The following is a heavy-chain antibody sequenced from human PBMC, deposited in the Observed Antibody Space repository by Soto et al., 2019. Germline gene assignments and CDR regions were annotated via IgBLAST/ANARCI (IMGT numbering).Heavy chain of an antibody. CDR2: IYHSGST. D-gene: IGHD3-3*01. CDR1: GDSISSSNW. V-gene: IGHV4-4*02. CDR3: ARDQIFGVVRTHYDYSMDV. J-gene: IGHJ6*02. Sequence: QVQLQESGPGLVKPSETLSLTCAVSGDSISSSNWWSWVRQSPGKGLEWIGEIYHSGSTNYNPSLMSRVTISLDKAKNQFSLRLRSVTAADTAVYYCARDQIFGVVRTHYDYSMDVWGQGTTVTVSS.